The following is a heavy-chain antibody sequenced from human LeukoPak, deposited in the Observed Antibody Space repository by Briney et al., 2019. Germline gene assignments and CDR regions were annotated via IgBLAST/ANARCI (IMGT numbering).Heavy chain of an antibody. D-gene: IGHD3-22*01. V-gene: IGHV4-39*07. CDR1: GGSISSSSYY. Sequence: PSETLSLTCTVSGGSISSSSYYWGWIRQPPGKGLEWIGSIYYSGSTNYNPSLKSRVTISVDTSKNQFSLKLSSVTAADTAVYYCARDHYYDSSGYHNDAFDIWGQGTMATVSS. CDR2: IYYSGST. CDR3: ARDHYYDSSGYHNDAFDI. J-gene: IGHJ3*02.